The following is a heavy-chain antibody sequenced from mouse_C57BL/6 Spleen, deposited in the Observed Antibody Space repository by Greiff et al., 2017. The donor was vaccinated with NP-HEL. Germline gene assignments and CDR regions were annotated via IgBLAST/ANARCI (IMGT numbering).Heavy chain of an antibody. V-gene: IGHV1-80*01. J-gene: IGHJ2*01. Sequence: QVQLKQSGAELVKPGASVKISCKASGYAFSSYWMNWVKQRPGKGLEWIGQIYPGDGDTNYNGKFKGKATLTADKSSSTAYMQLSSLTSEDSAVYFCARSMTLGGYFDYWGQGTTLTVSS. CDR2: IYPGDGDT. D-gene: IGHD3-3*01. CDR3: ARSMTLGGYFDY. CDR1: GYAFSSYW.